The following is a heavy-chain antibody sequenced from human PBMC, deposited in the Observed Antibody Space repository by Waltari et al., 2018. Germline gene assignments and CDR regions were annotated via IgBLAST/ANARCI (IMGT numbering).Heavy chain of an antibody. CDR1: GFTFSSYG. J-gene: IGHJ4*02. Sequence: QVQLVESGGGVVQPGRSLRLSCAASGFTFSSYGMHWVRQAPGKGLEWVAVIWYDGSNKYYADSVKVRFTISRYNSKNTLYLQMNSLRAEDTAVYYCARVSTHGDYTPDYWGQGTLVTVSS. CDR3: ARVSTHGDYTPDY. CDR2: IWYDGSNK. V-gene: IGHV3-33*01. D-gene: IGHD4-17*01.